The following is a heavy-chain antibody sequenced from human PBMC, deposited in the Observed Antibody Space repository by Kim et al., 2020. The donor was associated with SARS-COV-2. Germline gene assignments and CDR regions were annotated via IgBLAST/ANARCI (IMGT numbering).Heavy chain of an antibody. CDR3: ARDHSTYYYDSSGYYRALTPEYYYYGMDV. D-gene: IGHD3-22*01. Sequence: GGSLRLSCAASGFTFSDYYMSWIRQAPGKGLEWVSYISSSSSYTNYADSVKGRFTISRDNAKNSLYLQMSSLRAEDTAVYYCARDHSTYYYDSSGYYRALTPEYYYYGMDVWGQGTTVTVSS. CDR2: ISSSSSYT. J-gene: IGHJ6*02. CDR1: GFTFSDYY. V-gene: IGHV3-11*05.